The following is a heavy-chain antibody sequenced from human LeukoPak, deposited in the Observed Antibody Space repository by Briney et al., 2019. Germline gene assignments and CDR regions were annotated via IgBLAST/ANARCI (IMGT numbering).Heavy chain of an antibody. D-gene: IGHD1-1*01. J-gene: IGHJ4*02. CDR3: AKVSPTGRAFAC. Sequence: GGSLRLSCAASGFTVSINYMSWVRQAPGEGLEWVSVIYTTAKTFYADSVKGRFSISRDNSKDTVYLQMNSLRAEDTAVYYCAKVSPTGRAFACWGQGTLVTVSS. CDR1: GFTVSINY. V-gene: IGHV3-53*01. CDR2: IYTTAKT.